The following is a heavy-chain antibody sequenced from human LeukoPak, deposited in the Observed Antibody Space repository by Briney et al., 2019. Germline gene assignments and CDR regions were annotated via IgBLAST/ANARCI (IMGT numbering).Heavy chain of an antibody. CDR2: IYHSGST. D-gene: IGHD4-17*01. CDR3: ARRTDYGDYDY. CDR1: GYSISSGYC. V-gene: IGHV4-38-2*02. J-gene: IGHJ4*02. Sequence: SETLSLTCTVSGYSISSGYCWGWIRQPPGKGLEWIGSIYHSGSTYYNPSLKSRVTISVDTSKNQFSLKLSSVTAADTAVYYCARRTDYGDYDYWGQGTLVTVSS.